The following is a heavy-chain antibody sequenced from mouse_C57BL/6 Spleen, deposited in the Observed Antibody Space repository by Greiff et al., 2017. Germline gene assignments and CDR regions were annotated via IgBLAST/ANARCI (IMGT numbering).Heavy chain of an antibody. J-gene: IGHJ3*01. D-gene: IGHD2-1*01. V-gene: IGHV1-42*01. Sequence: EVQLQQSGPELVKPGASVKISCKASGYSFTGYYMNWVKQSPEKSLEWIGEINPSTGGTTYNQKFKATATLTVDKSSSTAYMQLKSLTSEDSAVYYCARRGNPAWFAYWGQGTLVTVSA. CDR3: ARRGNPAWFAY. CDR1: GYSFTGYY. CDR2: INPSTGGT.